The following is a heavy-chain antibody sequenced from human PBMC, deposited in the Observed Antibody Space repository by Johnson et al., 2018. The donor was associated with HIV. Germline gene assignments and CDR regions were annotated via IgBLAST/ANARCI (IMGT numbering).Heavy chain of an antibody. CDR1: GFGFNDYD. CDR2: LNWNGGNT. D-gene: IGHD6-19*01. V-gene: IGHV3-20*04. CDR3: ARDGAPRIAVADLDAFDI. Sequence: VQLVESGGGVVRPGGSLRLSGAASGFGFNDYDMNWVRQVPGKGLEWVSGLNWNGGNTDYAVSVRGRFTISRDNAKNSLYLKMNSLRAEDTAVYYCARDGAPRIAVADLDAFDIWGQGTMVTVSS. J-gene: IGHJ3*02.